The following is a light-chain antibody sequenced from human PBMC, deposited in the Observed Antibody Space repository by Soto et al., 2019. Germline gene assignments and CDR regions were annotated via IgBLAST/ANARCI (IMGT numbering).Light chain of an antibody. CDR1: QSVSTN. Sequence: ETVMTQSPATLSVSPGERATLSCRASQSVSTNLAWYQQKPGQAPRLLISGASTRVTGIPARFSGSGSGTEFTLTISSLQSEDFAVYYCQLYNDWPRTFGQGTKVEIK. CDR2: GAS. V-gene: IGKV3-15*01. J-gene: IGKJ1*01. CDR3: QLYNDWPRT.